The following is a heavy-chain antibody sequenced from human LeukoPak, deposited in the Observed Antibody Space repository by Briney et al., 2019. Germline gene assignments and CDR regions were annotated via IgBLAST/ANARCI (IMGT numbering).Heavy chain of an antibody. CDR1: GGSTSSYY. CDR2: IYYSGST. D-gene: IGHD3-22*01. CDR3: ARDPNYYDSSGYFA. Sequence: HSETLSLTCSVSGGSTSSYYWNWIRQPAGKGLEWIGYIYYSGSTNYNPSLKSRVTISVDTSKNQFSLKLSSVTAADTAVYYCARDPNYYDSSGYFAWGQGTLVTVSS. J-gene: IGHJ5*02. V-gene: IGHV4-59*12.